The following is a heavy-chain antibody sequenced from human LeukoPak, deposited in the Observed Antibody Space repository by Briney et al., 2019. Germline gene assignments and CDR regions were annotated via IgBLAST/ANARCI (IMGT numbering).Heavy chain of an antibody. CDR1: GYTFTSYG. CDR2: ISGYNGNT. Sequence: ASVKVSCKASGYTFTSYGISWVRQAPGQGLEWMGWISGYNGNTNYAQKVQGRVTLTTDTSTSTAYMELRSLRSDDTAVYYCARDLDSSSSDYWGQGTLVTVSS. V-gene: IGHV1-18*01. CDR3: ARDLDSSSSDY. D-gene: IGHD6-6*01. J-gene: IGHJ4*02.